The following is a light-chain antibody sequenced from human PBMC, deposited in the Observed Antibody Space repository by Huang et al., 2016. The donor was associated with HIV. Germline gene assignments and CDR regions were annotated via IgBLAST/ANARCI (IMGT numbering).Light chain of an antibody. V-gene: IGKV4-1*01. Sequence: DIVMTQSPASLAVSLGERATLNCKSSQTFLYSSKNETYLAWYQQRPGQPPRLLIHGALARESGVPERFSGSGSETDFTLTITGLQPEDVAVYYCQQYYSSPTFGGGLRWRS. CDR3: QQYYSSPT. J-gene: IGKJ4*01. CDR1: QTFLYSSKNETY. CDR2: GAL.